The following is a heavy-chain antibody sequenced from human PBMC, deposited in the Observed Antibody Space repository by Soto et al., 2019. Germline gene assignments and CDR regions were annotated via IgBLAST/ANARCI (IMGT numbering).Heavy chain of an antibody. CDR1: GFTFSSYG. V-gene: IGHV3-30*18. CDR2: ISSDGSNK. J-gene: IGHJ5*02. CDR3: AKAHYDSSGYNWFDP. D-gene: IGHD3-22*01. Sequence: GESLKISCAVSGFTFSSYGMHWARQAPGQGLEWVAVISSDGSNKYYADSVKGRFTISRDNSKNTLYLQMSSLRAEDTAVYYCAKAHYDSSGYNWFDPWGQGSLVTVSS.